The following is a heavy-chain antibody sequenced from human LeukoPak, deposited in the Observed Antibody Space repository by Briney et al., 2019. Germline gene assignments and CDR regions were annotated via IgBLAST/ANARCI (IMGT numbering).Heavy chain of an antibody. J-gene: IGHJ4*02. V-gene: IGHV4-30-2*01. Sequence: SETLSLTCAVSGGSISSGGYSWSWIRQPPGKGLEWIGYIYHSGSTYYNPSLKSRVTISVDRSKNQFSLKLSSVTAADTAVYYCATYNWDRTYFDYWGQGTLVTVSS. CDR2: IYHSGST. CDR3: ATYNWDRTYFDY. CDR1: GGSISSGGYS. D-gene: IGHD1-20*01.